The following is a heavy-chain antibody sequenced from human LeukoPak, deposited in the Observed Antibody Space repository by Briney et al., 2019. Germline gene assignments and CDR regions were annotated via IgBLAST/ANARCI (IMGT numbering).Heavy chain of an antibody. CDR1: GLTFSDYY. CDR3: ANTPWGYCSSTSCPAYYMDV. Sequence: GGFLRLSCAAPGLTFSDYYMSWIRQAPGKGLEWVSYISSSGSTIYYADSVKGRFTISRDNAKNSLYLQMNSLRAEDTAVYYCANTPWGYCSSTSCPAYYMDVWGKGTTVTVSS. J-gene: IGHJ6*03. CDR2: ISSSGSTI. D-gene: IGHD2-2*01. V-gene: IGHV3-11*01.